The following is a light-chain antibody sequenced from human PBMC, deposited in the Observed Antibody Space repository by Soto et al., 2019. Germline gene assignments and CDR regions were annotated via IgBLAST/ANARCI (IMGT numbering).Light chain of an antibody. Sequence: EIVLTQSPGTLSLSPGERATLSCRASQSVSSSYLAWYQQKPGQSPRLLIYGASSRATGIPDRFSGSGSGTDFTLTITRLEPEDFAVYSCQQYSGSPPYTFGQGTKLEIK. V-gene: IGKV3-20*01. J-gene: IGKJ2*01. CDR1: QSVSSSY. CDR2: GAS. CDR3: QQYSGSPPYT.